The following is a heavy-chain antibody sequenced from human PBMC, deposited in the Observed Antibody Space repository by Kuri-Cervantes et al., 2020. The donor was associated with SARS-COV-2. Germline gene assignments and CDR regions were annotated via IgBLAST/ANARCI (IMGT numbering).Heavy chain of an antibody. Sequence: GESLKISCAASGFTFSDYYMSWIRQAPGKGLEWLSYIGYKNNVVYADSVKGRFTISRDNAKNSLYLQMNSLREEDTAVYYCARDGDRGYDMDVWGQGATVTVSS. CDR2: IGYKNNV. J-gene: IGHJ6*03. CDR3: ARDGDRGYDMDV. V-gene: IGHV3-11*06. CDR1: GFTFSDYY.